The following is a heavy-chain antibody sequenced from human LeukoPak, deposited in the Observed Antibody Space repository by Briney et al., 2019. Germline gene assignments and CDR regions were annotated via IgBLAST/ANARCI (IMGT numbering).Heavy chain of an antibody. D-gene: IGHD1-26*01. CDR2: IFYSGST. Sequence: PSETLSLTCTVSGGSISGYYWSWIRQPPGKGLEWIGYIFYSGSTNYNPSLKSRVTISVDTSKNQFSLKLSSVTAADTAVYYCARGEWDLLFDYWGQGTLVTV. CDR1: GGSISGYY. CDR3: ARGEWDLLFDY. J-gene: IGHJ4*02. V-gene: IGHV4-59*01.